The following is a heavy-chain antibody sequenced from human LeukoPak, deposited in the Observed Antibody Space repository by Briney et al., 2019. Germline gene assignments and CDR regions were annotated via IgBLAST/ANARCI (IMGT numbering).Heavy chain of an antibody. J-gene: IGHJ6*03. Sequence: GGSLRLSCATSGFSLSSYSMSWVRQAPGKGLEWVSGITKSSNTYYADSVKGRFTISRDNSENTLNLQMNSLRAEDTAVYYCAKNFWSDKYYYYYMDVWGKGTTVTVSS. CDR3: AKNFWSDKYYYYYMDV. CDR2: ITKSSNT. CDR1: GFSLSSYS. V-gene: IGHV3-23*01. D-gene: IGHD3-3*01.